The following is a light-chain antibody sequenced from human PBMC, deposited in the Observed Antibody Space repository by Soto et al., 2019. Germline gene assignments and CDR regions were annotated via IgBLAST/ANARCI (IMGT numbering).Light chain of an antibody. CDR3: QHFLSPLT. Sequence: EIVLTQSPGTLSLSPGERATLSCKTSQSITGSYLAWYQQKPGQAPRLLMFGAYNRATGIPDRFSGSRSGTDFTLTISRLEPEEFAVYFWQHFLSPLTFGGGTRVEIK. J-gene: IGKJ4*01. CDR1: QSITGSY. CDR2: GAY. V-gene: IGKV3-20*01.